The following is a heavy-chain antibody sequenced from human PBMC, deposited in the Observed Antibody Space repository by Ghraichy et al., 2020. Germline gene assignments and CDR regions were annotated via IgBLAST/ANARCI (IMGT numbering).Heavy chain of an antibody. CDR3: ARAVQLEWYFDL. CDR2: FYTSGRT. CDR1: GGSISSYY. V-gene: IGHV4-4*07. Sequence: SETLSLTCTVSGGSISSYYWSWIRQPAGKGLEWIGRFYTSGRTNYNPSLKSRVTMSVDTSKNQFPLKLGSVPAADTAVYYWARAVQLEWYFDLWGRGTLVTVSS. D-gene: IGHD3-3*01. J-gene: IGHJ2*01.